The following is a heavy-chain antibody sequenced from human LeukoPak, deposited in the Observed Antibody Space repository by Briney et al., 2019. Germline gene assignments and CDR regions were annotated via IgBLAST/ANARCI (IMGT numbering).Heavy chain of an antibody. CDR1: GFTFDDYG. J-gene: IGHJ4*02. CDR3: ARDPRLFSFDY. Sequence: GGSLRLSCAASGFTFDDYGMSWVRHAPGKGLEWVSGINWNGGSTGYADSVKGRFTISRDNAKNSLYLQMNSLRAEDTALYYCARDPRLFSFDYWGQGTLVTVSS. V-gene: IGHV3-20*04. CDR2: INWNGGST. D-gene: IGHD3-22*01.